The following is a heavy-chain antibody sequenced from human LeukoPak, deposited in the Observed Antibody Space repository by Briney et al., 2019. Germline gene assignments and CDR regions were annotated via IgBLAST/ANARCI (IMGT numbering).Heavy chain of an antibody. CDR3: AKAMSSTTWGIFDY. D-gene: IGHD2-2*01. J-gene: IGHJ4*02. Sequence: GGSLRLSCAASGFTFSSYAVRWVRQAPGRGLECISSISGSGETTYYADSVKGRFTSSRDNSKKTVYLQLSSLRAEDTAVYYCAKAMSSTTWGIFDYWGQGTLVTVSS. CDR2: ISGSGETT. V-gene: IGHV3-23*01. CDR1: GFTFSSYA.